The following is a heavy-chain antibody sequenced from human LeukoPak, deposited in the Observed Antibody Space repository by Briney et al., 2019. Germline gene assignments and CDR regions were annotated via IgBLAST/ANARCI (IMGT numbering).Heavy chain of an antibody. V-gene: IGHV3-21*01. CDR2: ISSSSSYI. J-gene: IGHJ4*02. CDR3: AKAHYYGSGSPSGGFDY. D-gene: IGHD3-10*01. Sequence: GGSLRLSCAASGFTFSSYTINWVRQAPGKGLEWVSSISSSSSYIYYADSVKGRFTISRDNSKNTLYLQMNSLRAEDTAVYYCAKAHYYGSGSPSGGFDYWGQGTLVTVSS. CDR1: GFTFSSYT.